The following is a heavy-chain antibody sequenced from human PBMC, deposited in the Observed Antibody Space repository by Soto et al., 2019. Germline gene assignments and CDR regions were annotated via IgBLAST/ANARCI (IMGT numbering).Heavy chain of an antibody. V-gene: IGHV4-31*03. CDR3: ASAVESRYFDY. CDR2: ISHGGST. J-gene: IGHJ4*02. CDR1: GGSIGSGGYY. Sequence: QVQLQESGPGLVKPSQTLSLTCTVSGGSIGSGGYYWTWIRQHPGKGLEWIGYISHGGSTYYTPSLKSRVTISRDTSKNQFSLKVNSVTAADTAVYYCASAVESRYFDYWGQGTLVTVSS. D-gene: IGHD2-15*01.